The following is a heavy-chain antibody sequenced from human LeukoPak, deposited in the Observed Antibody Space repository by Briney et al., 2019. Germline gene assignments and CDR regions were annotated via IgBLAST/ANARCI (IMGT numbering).Heavy chain of an antibody. Sequence: SETLSLTSTVSGGSISSYYWSWIRQPPGKGLEWIGYIYYSGSTNYNPSLKSRVTISVDTSKNQFSLKLSSVTAADTAVYYCARQSPGAAPDAVDIWGQGTMVTVSS. CDR2: IYYSGST. V-gene: IGHV4-59*08. J-gene: IGHJ3*02. CDR3: ARQSPGAAPDAVDI. CDR1: GGSISSYY. D-gene: IGHD3-10*01.